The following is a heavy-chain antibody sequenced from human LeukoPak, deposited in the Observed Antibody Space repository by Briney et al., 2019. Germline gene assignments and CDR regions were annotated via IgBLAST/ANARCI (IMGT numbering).Heavy chain of an antibody. CDR1: HVHLNRYS. V-gene: IGHV4-59*01. J-gene: IGHJ4*02. D-gene: IGHD3-10*01. CDR3: ASGGVMVRESGTNPYYFDY. Sequence: SETLSLTFTGSHVHLNRYSWRLIPQAPEKGLEWIGYMYNCGSTNYHTPRKSRVTISVDPAKNQFSLKVRSVTAADTAVYYCASGGVMVRESGTNPYYFDYWGQGTLVTVSS. CDR2: MYNCGST.